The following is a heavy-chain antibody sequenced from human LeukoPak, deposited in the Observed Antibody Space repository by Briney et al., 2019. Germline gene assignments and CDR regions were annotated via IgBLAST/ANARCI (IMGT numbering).Heavy chain of an antibody. Sequence: GSLRLSCAASGFSFSNYAMSWFRQPPGNGLEYIGYIYYSGNTHYSPSLRSRVTISVDTSKNQFSLQLNSVTAADTAVYYCARHNRPIDGSTYYEDYWGQGALVTVSS. D-gene: IGHD3-3*01. V-gene: IGHV4-59*08. J-gene: IGHJ4*02. CDR3: ARHNRPIDGSTYYEDY. CDR1: GFSFSNYA. CDR2: IYYSGNT.